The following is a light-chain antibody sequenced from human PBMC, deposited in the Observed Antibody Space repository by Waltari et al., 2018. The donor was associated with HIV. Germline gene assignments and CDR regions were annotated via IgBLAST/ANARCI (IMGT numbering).Light chain of an antibody. J-gene: IGKJ1*01. CDR1: QSISSY. Sequence: DFQMTQSPSSLSASVGARVTITCRASQSISSYLNWYQQKPGKAPKLLIYAASSLQSGVPSRFSGSGSGTEFTLTISSLQPEDFATYYCQQSYSTLWTFGQGTKVEIK. V-gene: IGKV1-39*01. CDR3: QQSYSTLWT. CDR2: AAS.